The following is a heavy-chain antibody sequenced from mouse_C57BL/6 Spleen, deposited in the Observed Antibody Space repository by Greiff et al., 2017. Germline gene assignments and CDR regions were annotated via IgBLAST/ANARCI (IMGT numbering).Heavy chain of an antibody. CDR2: ISDGGSYT. D-gene: IGHD1-1*01. V-gene: IGHV5-4*01. J-gene: IGHJ4*01. CDR3: SRGGYYGSSYRGYAMDY. Sequence: EVQRVESGGGLVKPGGSLKLSCAASGFTFSSYAMSWVRQTPEKRLEWVATISDGGSYTYYPDNVKGRFTISRDNAKNNLYLQMSHLKSEDTAMYYCSRGGYYGSSYRGYAMDYWGQGTSVTVSS. CDR1: GFTFSSYA.